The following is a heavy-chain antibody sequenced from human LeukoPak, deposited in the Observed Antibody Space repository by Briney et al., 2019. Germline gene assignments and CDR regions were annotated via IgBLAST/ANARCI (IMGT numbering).Heavy chain of an antibody. D-gene: IGHD6-13*01. CDR1: GGSFSCYY. Sequence: SDTLSITCAVYGGSFSCYYWSWIRQSPDRGLEWIGEIGQSESTNYNPSLKSRVTISVDTSKNQFSLRLSSVTAADTAVYYCARGSRGGYSSSWYIPIPPAVYWGQGTLVTVSS. CDR3: ARGSRGGYSSSWYIPIPPAVY. CDR2: IGQSEST. V-gene: IGHV4-34*01. J-gene: IGHJ4*02.